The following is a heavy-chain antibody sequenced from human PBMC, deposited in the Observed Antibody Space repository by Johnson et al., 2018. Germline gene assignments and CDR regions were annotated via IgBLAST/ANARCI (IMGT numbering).Heavy chain of an antibody. CDR1: GFTFSNYG. J-gene: IGHJ1*01. CDR3: ARDWEEMATITRYFQH. D-gene: IGHD5-24*01. Sequence: QVQLQESGGGVVQPGRSLRLSCAASGFTFSNYGMHWVRQAPGKGLEWVALISYDGSNKEYADSVKGRVTISRDNSKNTLFLQMNSLRAEDTAVYYCARDWEEMATITRYFQHWGQGTLVTVSS. V-gene: IGHV3-33*05. CDR2: ISYDGSNK.